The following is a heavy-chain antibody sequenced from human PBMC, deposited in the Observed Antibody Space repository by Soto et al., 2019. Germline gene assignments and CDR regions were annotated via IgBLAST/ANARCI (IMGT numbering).Heavy chain of an antibody. CDR2: IKSKTDGGTT. V-gene: IGHV3-15*07. CDR1: GFTFSNAW. D-gene: IGHD3-3*01. CDR3: TTARSSRDFWSGYYTQLYGMDV. J-gene: IGHJ6*02. Sequence: GGSLRLSCAASGFTFSNAWMNWVRQAPGKGLEWVGRIKSKTDGGTTDYAAPVKGRFTISRDDSKNTLYLQMNSLKTEDTAVYYCTTARSSRDFWSGYYTQLYGMDVWGQGTTVTVSS.